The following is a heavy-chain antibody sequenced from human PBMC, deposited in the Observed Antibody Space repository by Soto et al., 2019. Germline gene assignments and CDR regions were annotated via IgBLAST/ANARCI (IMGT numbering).Heavy chain of an antibody. J-gene: IGHJ5*02. Sequence: ASVKVSCKASGYTFTSYGISWVRQAPGQGLERMGWISAYNGNTNYAQKLQGRVTMTTDTSTSTAYMELRSLRSDDTAVYYCARDQSWHDLVWWFDPWVQGTLVTVSS. V-gene: IGHV1-18*01. CDR2: ISAYNGNT. CDR1: GYTFTSYG. CDR3: ARDQSWHDLVWWFDP. D-gene: IGHD1-1*01.